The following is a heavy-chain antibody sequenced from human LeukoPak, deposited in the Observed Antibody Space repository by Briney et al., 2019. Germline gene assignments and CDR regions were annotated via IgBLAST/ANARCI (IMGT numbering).Heavy chain of an antibody. CDR2: ISAYNGNT. J-gene: IGHJ4*02. Sequence: GASVKVSCKASGYTFTSYGISWVRQAPGQGLEWMGWISAYNGNTNYAQKLQGRVTMTTDTSTSTAYMELRSLRSEDTAVYYCARDHSSSWPDAYYFDYWGQGTLVTVSS. V-gene: IGHV1-18*01. CDR1: GYTFTSYG. CDR3: ARDHSSSWPDAYYFDY. D-gene: IGHD6-13*01.